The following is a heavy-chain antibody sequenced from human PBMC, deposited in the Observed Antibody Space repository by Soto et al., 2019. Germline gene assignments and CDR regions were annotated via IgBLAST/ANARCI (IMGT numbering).Heavy chain of an antibody. CDR1: GGSISSPIW. V-gene: IGHV4-4*02. CDR3: TRGGDAYKNGH. J-gene: IGHJ4*02. D-gene: IGHD2-21*01. Sequence: PSETLSLTCTVSGGSISSPIWWSWVRQPPGKALEWIGFIHYSGSTNYNPSLKSRVTMSVDTSKNQFSLKLTSVNAADTAVYYCTRGGDAYKNGHWGQGTLVTVSS. CDR2: IHYSGST.